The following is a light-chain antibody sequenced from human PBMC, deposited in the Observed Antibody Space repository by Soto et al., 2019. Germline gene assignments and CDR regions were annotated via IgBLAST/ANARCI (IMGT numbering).Light chain of an antibody. CDR2: GAS. J-gene: IGKJ4*01. V-gene: IGKV1-9*01. CDR1: QGISSY. CDR3: QQLNGYPLT. Sequence: DIQLTQSPSFLSASVGDRVTITCRASQGISSYLAWYQQKPGKAPKLLTYGASTLQSGVSSRFGGSGSGTEFNLTISSLQPEDLTTYYCQQLNGYPLTFGGGTKVEIK.